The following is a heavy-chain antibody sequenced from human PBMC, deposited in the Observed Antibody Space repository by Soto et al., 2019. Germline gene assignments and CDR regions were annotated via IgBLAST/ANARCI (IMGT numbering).Heavy chain of an antibody. V-gene: IGHV4-59*08. J-gene: IGHJ4*02. D-gene: IGHD4-17*01. Sequence: SETLSLTCTVSGGSLSSYYWSWIRQAPGKGLENLGYVYYSDSINYNPSLKSRVTISLDTSKNQFSLKLSSVTAADTAVYYCARLNYGDFQLYYFDYWGQGTLVTVSS. CDR3: ARLNYGDFQLYYFDY. CDR1: GGSLSSYY. CDR2: VYYSDSI.